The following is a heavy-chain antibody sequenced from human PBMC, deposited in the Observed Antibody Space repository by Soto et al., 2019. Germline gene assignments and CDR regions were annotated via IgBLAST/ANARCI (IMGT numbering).Heavy chain of an antibody. CDR1: GGSISSYY. CDR2: IYYSGST. Sequence: SETLSLTCTVSGGSISSYYWSWIRQPPGKGLEWIGYIYYSGSTNYNPSLKSRVTISVDTSKNQFSLKLSSVTAADTAVYYCARDRGPSGSYVGFDYWGQGTLVTAPQ. V-gene: IGHV4-59*01. J-gene: IGHJ4*02. D-gene: IGHD1-26*01. CDR3: ARDRGPSGSYVGFDY.